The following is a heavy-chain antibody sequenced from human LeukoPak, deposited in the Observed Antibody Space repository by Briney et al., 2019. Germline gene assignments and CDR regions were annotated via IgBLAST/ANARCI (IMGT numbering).Heavy chain of an antibody. Sequence: SETLSLTCTVSGGSISSYYWSWIRQPPGKGLEWIGYIYYSGSTNYNPSLTCRGTISVDTSKNQFSLKLSSVTAADTAVYYCARDRVDCSSTSCYGVGYYYYGMDVWGKGTTVTVSS. CDR2: IYYSGST. CDR1: GGSISSYY. CDR3: ARDRVDCSSTSCYGVGYYYYGMDV. D-gene: IGHD2-2*01. J-gene: IGHJ6*04. V-gene: IGHV4-59*01.